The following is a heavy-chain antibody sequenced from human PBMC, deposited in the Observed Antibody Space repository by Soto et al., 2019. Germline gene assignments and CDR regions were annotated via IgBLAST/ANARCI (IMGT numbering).Heavy chain of an antibody. D-gene: IGHD3-22*01. CDR1: GYSFTSYW. J-gene: IGHJ5*02. Sequence: GDSLKISCKGSGYSFTSYWIGWVRQMPGKGLEWMGIIYPGDSDTRYSPSFQGQVTISADKSISTAYLQWSSLKASDTAMYYCERLRIGSGYYYCWFDPWGQGNLVTVSS. V-gene: IGHV5-51*01. CDR3: ERLRIGSGYYYCWFDP. CDR2: IYPGDSDT.